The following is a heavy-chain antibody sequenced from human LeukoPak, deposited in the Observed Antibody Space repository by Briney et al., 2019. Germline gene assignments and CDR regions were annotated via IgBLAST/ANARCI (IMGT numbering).Heavy chain of an antibody. CDR1: GFTFSVYW. Sequence: GGSLRLSCAASGFTFSVYWMQWVRQAPGRGLVWLSRMNEDGSITTYADSVKGRFTISRDNAKNTLYLQMNSLRAEDTAVYYCARGIAAAGPLHYCVSWGQGTLVTVSS. CDR3: ARGIAAAGPLHYCVS. CDR2: MNEDGSIT. J-gene: IGHJ4*02. D-gene: IGHD6-13*01. V-gene: IGHV3-74*01.